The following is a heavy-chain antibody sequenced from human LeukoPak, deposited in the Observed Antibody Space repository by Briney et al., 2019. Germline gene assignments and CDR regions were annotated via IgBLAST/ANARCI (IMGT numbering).Heavy chain of an antibody. D-gene: IGHD3-22*01. CDR3: ARGYYYDGGGYYPPFDY. CDR2: IYSGGST. J-gene: IGHJ4*02. CDR1: GFTVSSNY. V-gene: IGHV3-53*01. Sequence: GGSLRFSGAASGFTVSSNYMSWVRQAPGKGLEGVSVIYSGGSTYYADSVRGRFTISRDNSKNMLYLQMNSMSAEDTAVYYCARGYYYDGGGYYPPFDYWGQGTLVTVSS.